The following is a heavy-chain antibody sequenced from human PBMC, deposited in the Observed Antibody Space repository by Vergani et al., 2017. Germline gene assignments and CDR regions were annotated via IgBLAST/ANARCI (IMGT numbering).Heavy chain of an antibody. J-gene: IGHJ6*02. D-gene: IGHD5-24*01. V-gene: IGHV4-39*01. Sequence: QLQLQESGPGLVKPSETLSLTCAVSGVSIKSRSYYWGWIRQSPGKGLEWIGSIYDNGNTYYNPSLQRRVAISVDTSKNKVSLNLGSVTAADTAVYYCARNRAIELAGRMHYYYAIDVWGQGTTVTVSS. CDR1: GVSIKSRSYY. CDR3: ARNRAIELAGRMHYYYAIDV. CDR2: IYDNGNT.